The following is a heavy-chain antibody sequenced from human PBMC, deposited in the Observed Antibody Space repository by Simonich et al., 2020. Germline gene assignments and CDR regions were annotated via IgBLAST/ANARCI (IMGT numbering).Heavy chain of an antibody. CDR3: ARVEYSSSGYFDL. CDR1: GYTFTGYY. D-gene: IGHD6-6*01. CDR2: INPNSGGT. Sequence: QVQLVQSGAEVKKPGASVKVSCKASGYTFTGYYMHWVRQAPGQGLEWMGWINPNSGGTNNAQKFQGMVTMTRDTSISTAYMELSRLRSDDTAVYYCARVEYSSSGYFDLWGRGTLVTVSS. V-gene: IGHV1-2*02. J-gene: IGHJ2*01.